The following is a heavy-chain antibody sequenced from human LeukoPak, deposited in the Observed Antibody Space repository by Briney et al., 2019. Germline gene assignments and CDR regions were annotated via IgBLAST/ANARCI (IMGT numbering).Heavy chain of an antibody. V-gene: IGHV4-4*07. CDR1: GGSISTYY. Sequence: SETLSLTCTVSGGSISTYYWSWIRQPAGKGLEWIGRIYTSGSTNYNPSLQSRVTMSVDTSKNQFSLKLSSVTAADTAVYYCARGQWLVPFDYWGQGTLVTVSS. J-gene: IGHJ4*02. CDR3: ARGQWLVPFDY. CDR2: IYTSGST. D-gene: IGHD6-19*01.